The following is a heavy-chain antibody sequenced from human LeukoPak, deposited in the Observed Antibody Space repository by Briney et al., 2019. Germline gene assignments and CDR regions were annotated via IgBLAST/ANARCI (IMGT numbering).Heavy chain of an antibody. V-gene: IGHV3-21*01. CDR3: ARDGGRIAMYYFNS. CDR1: GFTFSSYT. Sequence: GGSLRLSCAASGFTFSSYTMNWVRQAPGKGLGWVSSISSRSSYIYYADSVKGRFTISRDNAKNSLHLQMNSLRVEDTAVYYCARDGGRIAMYYFNSWGQGTLVTVSS. CDR2: ISSRSSYI. D-gene: IGHD3-16*01. J-gene: IGHJ4*02.